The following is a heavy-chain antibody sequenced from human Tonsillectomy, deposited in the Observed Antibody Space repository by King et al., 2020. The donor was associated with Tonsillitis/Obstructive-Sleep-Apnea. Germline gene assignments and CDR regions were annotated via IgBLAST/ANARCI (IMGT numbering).Heavy chain of an antibody. V-gene: IGHV3-30*04. CDR2: ISYDGSNK. Sequence: MQLVQSGGGVVQPGRSLRLSCAASGFTFSSYAMHWVRQAPGKGLEWVAVISYDGSNKYYADSVKGRFTISRDNSKNTLYLQMNSLRAEDTAVYYCASGIAAAGTGALDYWGQGTLVTVSS. D-gene: IGHD6-13*01. CDR1: GFTFSSYA. J-gene: IGHJ4*02. CDR3: ASGIAAAGTGALDY.